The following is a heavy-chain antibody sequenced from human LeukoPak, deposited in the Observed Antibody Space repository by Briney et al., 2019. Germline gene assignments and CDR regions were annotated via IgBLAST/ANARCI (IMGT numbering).Heavy chain of an antibody. J-gene: IGHJ4*02. CDR3: ATDGSSSWYYDY. CDR1: GFTFSDYY. D-gene: IGHD6-13*01. CDR2: ITSSGSTT. V-gene: IGHV3-11*04. Sequence: GGSLRLSCAASGFTFSDYYMSWIRQAPGKGLEWVSYITSSGSTTYYADSVKGRFTISRDNAKNSLYLQMNSLRAEGTAVYYCATDGSSSWYYDYWGQGTLVTVSS.